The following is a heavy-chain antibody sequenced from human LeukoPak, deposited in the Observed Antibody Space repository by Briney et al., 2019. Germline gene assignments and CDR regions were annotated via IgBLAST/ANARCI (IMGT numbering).Heavy chain of an antibody. D-gene: IGHD3-22*01. V-gene: IGHV1-2*02. J-gene: IGHJ4*02. CDR1: GFTFSSYS. CDR2: INPNSGGT. Sequence: GGSLRLSCAASGFTFSSYSMNWVRQAPGKGLEWMGWINPNSGGTNYAQKFQGRVTMTRDTSISTAYMELSRLRSDDTAVYYCASTPNYYDSSGYRGYYWGQGTLVTVSS. CDR3: ASTPNYYDSSGYRGYY.